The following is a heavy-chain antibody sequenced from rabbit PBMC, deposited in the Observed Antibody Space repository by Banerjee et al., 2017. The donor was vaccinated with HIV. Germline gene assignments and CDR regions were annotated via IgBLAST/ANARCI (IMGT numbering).Heavy chain of an antibody. V-gene: IGHV1S47*01. CDR2: IDPDFNTT. CDR3: ARDWGAYAGHGYATGWLDL. J-gene: IGHJ5*01. Sequence: QEQLVESGGGLVQPGGSLKLSCKASGFDFSSYGVSWVRQAPGKGLEWIGYIDPDFNTTYYARWVNGRFTISSHNAQNTLYLQLNSLTVADTATYFCARDWGAYAGHGYATGWLDLWGQGTLVTVS. CDR1: GFDFSSYG. D-gene: IGHD6-1*01.